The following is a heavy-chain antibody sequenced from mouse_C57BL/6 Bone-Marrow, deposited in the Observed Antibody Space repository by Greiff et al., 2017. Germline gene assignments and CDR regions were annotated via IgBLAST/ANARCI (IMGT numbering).Heavy chain of an antibody. CDR1: GYTFTSYG. CDR2: IYPRSGNT. CDR3: ARGSSGL. J-gene: IGHJ3*01. D-gene: IGHD3-2*02. V-gene: IGHV1-81*01. Sequence: QVQLKESGAELARPGASVKLSCKASGYTFTSYGISWVKQRTGQGLEWIGEIYPRSGNTYYNEKFKGKATLTADKSSSTAYMELRSLTSEDSAVYFCARGSSGLWCQGTLVTVSA.